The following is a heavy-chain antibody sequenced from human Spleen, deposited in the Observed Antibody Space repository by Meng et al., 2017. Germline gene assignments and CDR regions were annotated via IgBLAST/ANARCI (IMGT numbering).Heavy chain of an antibody. D-gene: IGHD3-16*01. CDR1: GGSISSGRYY. CDR2: VYYSGIT. J-gene: IGHJ5*02. CDR3: ARDLWELRYKAPFDP. Sequence: SETLSLTCTVSGGSISSGRYYWNWIRQSPGKGLEWIGSVYYSGITYYNPSLESRVTISVDTSKNQFSLKLSSMTAADTAVYYCARDLWELRYKAPFDPWGQGILVTVSS. V-gene: IGHV4-39*07.